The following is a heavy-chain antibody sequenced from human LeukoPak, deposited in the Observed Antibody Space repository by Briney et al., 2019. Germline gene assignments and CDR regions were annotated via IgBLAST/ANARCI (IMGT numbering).Heavy chain of an antibody. V-gene: IGHV4-30-2*01. D-gene: IGHD3-22*01. CDR2: MYHSGTT. CDR1: GGSISSGGYS. Sequence: SQTLSLTCAVSGGSISSGGYSWSWIRQPPGKGLEWIGYMYHSGTTHYNPSLKSRVTVSVDRSKNHFSLKLSSVTAADTAVYYCVRGYYYDSSGYWVRAFDIWGQGTMVTVSS. CDR3: VRGYYYDSSGYWVRAFDI. J-gene: IGHJ3*02.